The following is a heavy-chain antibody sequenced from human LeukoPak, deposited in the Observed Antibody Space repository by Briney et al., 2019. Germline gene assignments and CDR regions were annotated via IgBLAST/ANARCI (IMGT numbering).Heavy chain of an antibody. J-gene: IGHJ4*02. D-gene: IGHD1-14*01. Sequence: SETLSLTCTVSGYSISSGYYWGWIRQPPGKGLEWIGSIYHSGRTFYNPSLKSRVTISVDTSKNQFSLKLSSVTAADTAVYYCARDEREPRIDYWGQGTLVTVSS. CDR3: ARDEREPRIDY. CDR1: GYSISSGYY. V-gene: IGHV4-38-2*02. CDR2: IYHSGRT.